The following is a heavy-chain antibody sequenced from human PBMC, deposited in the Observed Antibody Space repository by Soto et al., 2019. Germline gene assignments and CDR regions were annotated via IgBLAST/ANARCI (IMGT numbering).Heavy chain of an antibody. V-gene: IGHV2-5*02. CDR1: GFSLSSIALGMG. J-gene: IGHJ4*02. CDR2: IYWDDDK. D-gene: IGHD3-9*01. Sequence: SGPTLVNPTQTLTLTCSFSGFSLSSIALGMGVGWIRQPPGKALEWLALIYWDDDKRYSPSLKSRLTISKDTSQNQVVLTMTNMDAVDTGTYYCVHWNTGTRGTKFFDYWGQGTQVTVSS. CDR3: VHWNTGTRGTKFFDY.